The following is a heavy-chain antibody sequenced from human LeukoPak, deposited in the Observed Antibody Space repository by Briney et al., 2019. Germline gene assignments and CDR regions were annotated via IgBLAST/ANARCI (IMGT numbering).Heavy chain of an antibody. CDR2: VFYIGST. D-gene: IGHD3-22*01. CDR1: GGSISGYY. Sequence: SETLSLTCTVSGGSISGYYWTWIRQPPGKGLEWIGYVFYIGSTNYNPSLKSRVTISVDTSKNQFSLKLSSVTAADTAVYYCARSASSGYYFSDFDYWGQGTLVTVSS. CDR3: ARSASSGYYFSDFDY. J-gene: IGHJ4*02. V-gene: IGHV4-59*01.